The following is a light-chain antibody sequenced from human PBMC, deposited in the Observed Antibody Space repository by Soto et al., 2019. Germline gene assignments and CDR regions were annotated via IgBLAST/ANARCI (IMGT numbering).Light chain of an antibody. V-gene: IGKV3-15*01. CDR3: QQYNNWWT. Sequence: EIVMTQSPATLSVSPGERATLSCRASQSVSNNLAWYQKKPGQAPRLLIYGASTRATGIRARFSGSGSGTEFTLTISSLQSEDFAFYYCQQYNNWWTFGQGTRVDIK. CDR1: QSVSNN. CDR2: GAS. J-gene: IGKJ1*01.